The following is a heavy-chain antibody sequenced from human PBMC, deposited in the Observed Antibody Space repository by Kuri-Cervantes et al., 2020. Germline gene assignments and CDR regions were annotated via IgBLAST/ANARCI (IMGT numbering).Heavy chain of an antibody. CDR1: GFTFSSYW. CDR2: IKQDGSEK. V-gene: IGHV3-7*01. J-gene: IGHJ4*02. D-gene: IGHD3-16*01. Sequence: ETLSLTCAASGFTFSSYWMSWVRQAPGKGLEWVANIKQDGSEKYYVDSVKGRFTISRDNAKSSLYLQMNSLRVEDTAVYYCVRDPASRFAGWVDWGQGTLVTVSS. CDR3: VRDPASRFAGWVD.